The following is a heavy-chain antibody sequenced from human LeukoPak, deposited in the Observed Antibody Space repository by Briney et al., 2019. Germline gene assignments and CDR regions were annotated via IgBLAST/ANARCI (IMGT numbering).Heavy chain of an antibody. CDR1: GGSLTDGDYY. V-gene: IGHV4-61*08. CDR2: TWRG. D-gene: IGHD3-3*01. CDR3: VRIFGYYQEAMDV. J-gene: IGHJ6*02. Sequence: SETLSLTCTASGGSLTDGDYYWGWVRQPPGTGLHWLATTWRGASLNSRVTISLDTSQNQFSLRLTSVTASDAAVYYCVRIFGYYQEAMDVWGPGITVTVSS.